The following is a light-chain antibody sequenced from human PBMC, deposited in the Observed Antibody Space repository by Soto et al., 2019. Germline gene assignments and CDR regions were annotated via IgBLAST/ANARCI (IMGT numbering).Light chain of an antibody. CDR3: LQDYNYPWT. CDR2: AAS. V-gene: IGKV1-6*01. Sequence: AIQMTQSPSSLSASVGDRVTITCRASQGIRNDLGWYQQKPGKAPKLLIYAASSLQSGVPSSFSGSVTGTDFTLTISRLQPEDFATYYRLQDYNYPWTFGQGTKVEIK. J-gene: IGKJ1*01. CDR1: QGIRND.